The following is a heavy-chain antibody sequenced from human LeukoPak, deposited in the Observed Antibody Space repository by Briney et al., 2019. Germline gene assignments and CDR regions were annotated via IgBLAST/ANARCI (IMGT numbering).Heavy chain of an antibody. CDR3: ARDYYYGSGRLGYMDV. D-gene: IGHD3-10*01. J-gene: IGHJ6*03. V-gene: IGHV3-7*01. CDR2: IKQDGSEK. CDR1: GFTFSSYW. Sequence: GGSLRLSCAASGFTFSSYWMSWVRQAPGKGLEWVANIKQDGSEKYYVDSVKGRSTVSRDNAKNSLYLQMNSLRAKDTAVYYCARDYYYGSGRLGYMDVWGKGTTVTVSS.